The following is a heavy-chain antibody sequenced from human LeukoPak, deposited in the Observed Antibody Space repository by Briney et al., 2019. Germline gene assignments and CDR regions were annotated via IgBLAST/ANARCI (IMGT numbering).Heavy chain of an antibody. V-gene: IGHV3-43*02. CDR1: GLNFGGSA. CDR2: ISGDGGST. D-gene: IGHD6-19*01. Sequence: PGGSLRLSCAAPGLNFGGSAIHWVRQAPGKGLEWVSLISGDGGSTFYAASVRGRFTISRDNSKNSLYLQMSSLRSEDTAFYFCARESDSSGWYDYWGQGTLVTVSS. CDR3: ARESDSSGWYDY. J-gene: IGHJ4*02.